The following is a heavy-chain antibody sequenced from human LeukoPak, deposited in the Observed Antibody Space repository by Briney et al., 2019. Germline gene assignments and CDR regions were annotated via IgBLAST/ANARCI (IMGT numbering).Heavy chain of an antibody. V-gene: IGHV3-9*01. D-gene: IGHD6-19*01. CDR3: AKVRAVAGPGLFYYYYMDV. Sequence: GGSLRLSCAASGFTFDDYAMHWVRQAPGRGLEWVSGISWNSGSIGCADSVKGRFTISRDNAKNSLYLQMNSLRAEDTALYYCAKVRAVAGPGLFYYYYMDVWGKGTTVTVSS. CDR1: GFTFDDYA. CDR2: ISWNSGSI. J-gene: IGHJ6*03.